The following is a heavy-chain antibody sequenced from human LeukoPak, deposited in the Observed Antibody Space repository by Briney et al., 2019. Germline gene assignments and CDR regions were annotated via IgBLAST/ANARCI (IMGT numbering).Heavy chain of an antibody. CDR2: INPSGGST. CDR1: GYTFTSYG. Sequence: GASVKVSCKASGYTFTSYGISWVRQAPGQGLEWMGIINPSGGSTSYAQKFQGRVTMTRDTSTSTVYMELSSLRSEDTAVYYCARDLNNEWELPHFDYWGQGTLVTVSS. V-gene: IGHV1-46*01. J-gene: IGHJ4*02. D-gene: IGHD1-26*01. CDR3: ARDLNNEWELPHFDY.